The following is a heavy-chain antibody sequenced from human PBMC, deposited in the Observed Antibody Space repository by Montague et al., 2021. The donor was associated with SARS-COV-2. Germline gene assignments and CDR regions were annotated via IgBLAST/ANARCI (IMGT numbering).Heavy chain of an antibody. CDR3: ARFGSGTLEFDL. CDR2: IRTTGRT. D-gene: IGHD1-26*01. CDR1: GASISTGIYY. V-gene: IGHV4-61*09. J-gene: IGHJ4*02. Sequence: TLSLTCTVSGASISTGIYYWSWIRQPAGKGLEWIGHIRTTGRTDYNSSLESRVIMSVDTSTNQFSLSLTSVTAADTAVYFCARFGSGTLEFDLWGQGTLVTVSS.